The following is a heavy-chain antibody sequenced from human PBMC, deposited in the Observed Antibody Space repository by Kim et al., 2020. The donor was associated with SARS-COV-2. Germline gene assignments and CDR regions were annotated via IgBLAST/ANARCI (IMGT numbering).Heavy chain of an antibody. V-gene: IGHV3-7*01. J-gene: IGHJ3*02. Sequence: GGSLRLSCAASEFTLSRHWMSWVRLTPQKGLEWVANINEVGSARSYVDSVKGRFTISRDNAKNSLYLQMNSLTVEDTALYFCARGTLRAPRSSSDIWG. CDR1: EFTLSRHW. CDR3: ARGTLRAPRSSSDI. CDR2: INEVGSAR.